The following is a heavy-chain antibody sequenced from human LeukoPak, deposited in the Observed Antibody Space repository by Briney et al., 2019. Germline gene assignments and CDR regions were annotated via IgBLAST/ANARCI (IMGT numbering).Heavy chain of an antibody. CDR2: IYYSGST. Sequence: SETLSLTCTVSGGSISSSSYYWGWIRQPPGKGLEWIGSIYYSGSTYYNPSLKSRVTISVDTSKNQFSLKLSSVTAADTAVYYCARYTISPTYYFDYWGQGTLVTVSS. D-gene: IGHD6-13*01. CDR1: GGSISSSSYY. CDR3: ARYTISPTYYFDY. J-gene: IGHJ4*02. V-gene: IGHV4-39*07.